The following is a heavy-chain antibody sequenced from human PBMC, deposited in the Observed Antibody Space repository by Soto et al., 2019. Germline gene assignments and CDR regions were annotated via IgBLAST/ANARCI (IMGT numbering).Heavy chain of an antibody. V-gene: IGHV3-7*03. Sequence: VQLVESGGDLVQPGGSLRLSCVGSGFTFSSYWMGWVRQTPGKGLEWVATIKADGTEKYYVDSGKGRFTFSRDNAKTSVYLEMNSLRAEDTAVYYCVTAVRGYNANGDLWGQGTTVTVSS. CDR2: IKADGTEK. J-gene: IGHJ6*02. CDR1: GFTFSSYW. CDR3: VTAVRGYNANGDL. D-gene: IGHD5-12*01.